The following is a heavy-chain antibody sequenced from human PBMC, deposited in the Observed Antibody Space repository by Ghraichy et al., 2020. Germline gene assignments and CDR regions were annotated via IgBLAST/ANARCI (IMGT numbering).Heavy chain of an antibody. Sequence: GGSLRLSCAASGFMFSSYWMHWVRQAPGKGLVWVSRINGEGRDTTYAESAKGRFTVSRDNAKNTLYLQMNRLRAEDTAVYYCARGGDWNYGNYWGQGALVTGSS. CDR3: ARGGDWNYGNY. V-gene: IGHV3-74*01. CDR1: GFMFSSYW. J-gene: IGHJ4*02. CDR2: INGEGRDT. D-gene: IGHD1-7*01.